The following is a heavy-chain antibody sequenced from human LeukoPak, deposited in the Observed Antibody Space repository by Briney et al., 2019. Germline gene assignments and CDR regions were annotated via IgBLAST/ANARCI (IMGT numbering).Heavy chain of an antibody. CDR2: ISSSSSYI. CDR1: GFSFSSYG. J-gene: IGHJ4*02. V-gene: IGHV3-21*01. CDR3: AREDTYYYDSSGYNPDY. Sequence: GGSLRLSCAGSGFSFSSYGMNWVRQAPGKGLEWVSSISSSSSYIYYADSVKGRFTISRDNAKNSLYLQMNSLRAEDTAVYYCAREDTYYYDSSGYNPDYWGQGTLVTVSS. D-gene: IGHD3-22*01.